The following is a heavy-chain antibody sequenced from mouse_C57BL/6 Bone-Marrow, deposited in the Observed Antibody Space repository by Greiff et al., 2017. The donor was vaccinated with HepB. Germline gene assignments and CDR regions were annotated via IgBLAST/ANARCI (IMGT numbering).Heavy chain of an antibody. Sequence: EVQLQQSGAELVRPGASVKLSCTASGFNIKDYYMHWVKQRPEQGLEWIGRIDPEDGDTEYAPKFQGKATITADTSSNTAYLQLSSLTSEDTAVYYCTTAGSRFYYAMDYWGQGTSVTVSS. V-gene: IGHV14-1*01. CDR2: IDPEDGDT. D-gene: IGHD1-1*01. CDR1: GFNIKDYY. CDR3: TTAGSRFYYAMDY. J-gene: IGHJ4*01.